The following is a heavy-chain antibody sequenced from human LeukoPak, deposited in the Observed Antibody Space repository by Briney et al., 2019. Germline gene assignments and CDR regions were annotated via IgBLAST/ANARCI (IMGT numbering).Heavy chain of an antibody. CDR1: GGSISSYY. V-gene: IGHV4-59*08. D-gene: IGHD2-15*01. Sequence: SETLSLTCTVSGGSISSYYWSWIRQPPGKGREWIGYIYYSGSTNYNPSLKSRVTISVDTSKNQFSLKLSSVTAADTAVYYCARHIDYYYYGMDVWGQGTTVTVSS. CDR2: IYYSGST. J-gene: IGHJ6*02. CDR3: ARHIDYYYYGMDV.